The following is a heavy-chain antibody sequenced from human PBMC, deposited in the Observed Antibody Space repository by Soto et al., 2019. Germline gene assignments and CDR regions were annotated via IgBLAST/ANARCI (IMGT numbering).Heavy chain of an antibody. J-gene: IGHJ5*02. CDR2: ISYDGSNK. D-gene: IGHD6-6*01. V-gene: IGHV3-30-3*01. CDR1: GFTFSSYA. Sequence: GGSLRLSCAASGFTFSSYAMHWVRQAPGKGLEWVAVISYDGSNKYYADSVKGRFTISRDNSKNTLYLQMNSLRAEDTAVYYCARDRSRGRASIAARGCWFDPWGQGTLVTVSS. CDR3: ARDRSRGRASIAARGCWFDP.